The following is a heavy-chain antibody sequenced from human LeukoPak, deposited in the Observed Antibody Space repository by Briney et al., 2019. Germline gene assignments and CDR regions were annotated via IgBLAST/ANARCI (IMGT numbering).Heavy chain of an antibody. CDR1: GFSFSSYA. V-gene: IGHV3-23*01. CDR2: ISGSGSTA. D-gene: IGHD6-19*01. J-gene: IGHJ3*02. CDR3: AKDTPEYSSGWYYAFDI. Sequence: GGSLRLSCVASGFSFSSYALSWVRRAPGKGLEWVSGISGSGSTAVYTDSVRGRFTVSRDNSKNTLYLQMNSLRAEDTAVYYCAKDTPEYSSGWYYAFDIWGQGTMVTVSS.